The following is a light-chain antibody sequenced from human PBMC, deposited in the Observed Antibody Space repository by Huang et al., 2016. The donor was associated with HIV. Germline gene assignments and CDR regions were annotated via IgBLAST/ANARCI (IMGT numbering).Light chain of an antibody. CDR3: QQLSLYPVT. Sequence: IQLTQSPSFLSASVGDRVVITCRASQDIGTSLAWYQVNPGKAPKLLTVAVSSLQSGVPSRFSGDGTGTEFTLTIWNLQPEDFATYYCQQLSLYPVTFGGGSRVE. CDR2: AVS. CDR1: QDIGTS. V-gene: IGKV1-9*01. J-gene: IGKJ4*01.